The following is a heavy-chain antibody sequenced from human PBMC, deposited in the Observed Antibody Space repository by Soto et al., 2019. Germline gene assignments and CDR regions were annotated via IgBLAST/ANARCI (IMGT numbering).Heavy chain of an antibody. CDR2: ISSSSSTI. CDR3: AREDRIVVVVAVTPILITGWFDP. J-gene: IGHJ5*02. CDR1: GFTFSSYS. Sequence: EVQLVESGGGLVQPGGSLRLSCAASGFTFSSYSMNWVRQAPGKGLEWVSYISSSSSTIYYADSVKGRFTISRDNAKNSLYLQMNSLRDEDTAVYYCAREDRIVVVVAVTPILITGWFDPWGQGTLVTVSS. V-gene: IGHV3-48*02. D-gene: IGHD2-15*01.